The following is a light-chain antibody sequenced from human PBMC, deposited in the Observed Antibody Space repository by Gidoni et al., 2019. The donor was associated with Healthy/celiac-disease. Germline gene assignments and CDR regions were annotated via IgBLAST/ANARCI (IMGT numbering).Light chain of an antibody. J-gene: IGKJ3*01. CDR3: QQRSNWLEGFT. Sequence: EIVLTQSPATLSLSPGERATLSCRASQSVSSYLAWYQQNPGQAPRLLIYDASNRATGIPARFSGSGSGTDFTLTISSLEPEDFAVYYCQQRSNWLEGFTFGPGTKVDIK. CDR2: DAS. V-gene: IGKV3-11*01. CDR1: QSVSSY.